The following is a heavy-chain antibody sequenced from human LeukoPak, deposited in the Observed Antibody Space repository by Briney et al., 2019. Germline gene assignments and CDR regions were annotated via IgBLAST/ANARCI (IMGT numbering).Heavy chain of an antibody. CDR1: GFTFSSYA. V-gene: IGHV3-23*01. CDR3: AKRVGMVRGVRASPYYFDY. J-gene: IGHJ4*02. Sequence: GGSLRLSCAASGFTFSSYAMSWVRQAPGKGLEWVSAISGCGGSTYYADSVKGLFTISRDNSKNTLYLQMNSLRAEDTAVYYCAKRVGMVRGVRASPYYFDYWGQGTLVTVSS. CDR2: ISGCGGST. D-gene: IGHD3-10*01.